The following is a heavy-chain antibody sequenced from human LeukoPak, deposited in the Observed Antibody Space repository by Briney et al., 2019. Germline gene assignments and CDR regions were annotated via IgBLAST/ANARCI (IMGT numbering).Heavy chain of an antibody. D-gene: IGHD7-27*01. CDR2: ISYDGSNK. CDR1: GFTFSSYG. CDR3: ARDLGTGAFDI. V-gene: IGHV3-30*03. J-gene: IGHJ3*02. Sequence: PGRSLRLSCAASGFTFSSYGMHWVRQAPGKGLEWVAVISYDGSNKYYADSVKGRFTISRDNSKNTLYLQMNSLRAEDTAVYYCARDLGTGAFDIWGQGTMVTVSS.